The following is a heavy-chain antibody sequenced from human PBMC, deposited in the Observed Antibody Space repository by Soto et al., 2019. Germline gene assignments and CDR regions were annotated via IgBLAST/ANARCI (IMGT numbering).Heavy chain of an antibody. J-gene: IGHJ6*02. V-gene: IGHV1-69*14. Sequence: QVHLVQSGAEVKEPGSSVNVSCQASGGTFSSYVISWVRQAPGQGLEWMGGIMPIFGTTNYAQKFQGRVTMTADTSTNTGYMELSSLRYDDTALFYCARLPRAIVPTLEGGVDVWGQGTTVTVSS. CDR3: ARLPRAIVPTLEGGVDV. CDR1: GGTFSSYV. CDR2: IMPIFGTT. D-gene: IGHD1-26*01.